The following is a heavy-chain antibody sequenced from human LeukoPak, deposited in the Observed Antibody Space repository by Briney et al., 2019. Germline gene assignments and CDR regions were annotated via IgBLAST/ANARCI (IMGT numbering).Heavy chain of an antibody. CDR2: IYTSGST. CDR1: GGSISTYY. V-gene: IGHV4-4*07. Sequence: PSETLSLTCTVSGGSISTYYWNWIRQPAGKGLEWIGRIYTSGSTNYNPSLKSRVTISVDTSKNQFSLKLSSVTAADTAVYYCARDSKDGGSQYSYGYRPYYYYYYMDVWGKGTTVTVSS. D-gene: IGHD5-18*01. CDR3: ARDSKDGGSQYSYGYRPYYYYYYMDV. J-gene: IGHJ6*03.